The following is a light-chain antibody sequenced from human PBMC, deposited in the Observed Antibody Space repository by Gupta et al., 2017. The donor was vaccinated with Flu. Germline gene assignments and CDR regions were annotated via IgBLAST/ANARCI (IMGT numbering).Light chain of an antibody. Sequence: SLGERATINCKSSQSVLYSSNNKNYLAWYQQKPGQPPKLLIYWASTRESGVPDRFSGSGSGTDFTLTISSLQAEDVAVYYCQQEDSTPISFGGGTKVEIK. J-gene: IGKJ4*01. CDR3: QQEDSTPIS. CDR2: WAS. CDR1: QSVLYSSNNKNY. V-gene: IGKV4-1*01.